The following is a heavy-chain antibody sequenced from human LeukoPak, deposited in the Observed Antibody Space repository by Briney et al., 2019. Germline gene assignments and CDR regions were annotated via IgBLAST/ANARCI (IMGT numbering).Heavy chain of an antibody. Sequence: SETLSLTCAVYGGSFSGYYWSWIRQPPGKGLEWIVEINHSGSTNYIPSLKSRVTISVDTSKNQFSLNLSSVPAADTAVYYCARGRRIAARPGSLDYWGQGTLVTVSS. CDR1: GGSFSGYY. D-gene: IGHD6-6*01. CDR3: ARGRRIAARPGSLDY. V-gene: IGHV4-34*01. CDR2: INHSGST. J-gene: IGHJ4*02.